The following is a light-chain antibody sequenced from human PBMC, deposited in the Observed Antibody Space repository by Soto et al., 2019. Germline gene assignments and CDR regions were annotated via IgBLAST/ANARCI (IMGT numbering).Light chain of an antibody. Sequence: EIVMTQSPGTLSLSPGERVTLSCRASQSISSSYLAWYQQKPGQAPRLLIYGSSTRATGIPDRFSGSGSGTDFPLTISRLEPEDFAVYYCQQYAGTLTFGGRTKVEIK. J-gene: IGKJ4*01. CDR3: QQYAGTLT. CDR2: GSS. CDR1: QSISSSY. V-gene: IGKV3-20*01.